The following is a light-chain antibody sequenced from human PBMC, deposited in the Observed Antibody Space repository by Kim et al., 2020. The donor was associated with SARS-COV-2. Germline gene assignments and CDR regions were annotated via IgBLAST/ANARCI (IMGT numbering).Light chain of an antibody. J-gene: IGKJ1*01. V-gene: IGKV1-5*03. Sequence: AAVGDRVTITCRASQSASRWLAWYQQKAGKAPTFLIYEASKLKSGVPSRFSGSGSGTEFTLTISSLQPDDFATYFCQQYNLYPWTFGQGTKVEIK. CDR1: QSASRW. CDR3: QQYNLYPWT. CDR2: EAS.